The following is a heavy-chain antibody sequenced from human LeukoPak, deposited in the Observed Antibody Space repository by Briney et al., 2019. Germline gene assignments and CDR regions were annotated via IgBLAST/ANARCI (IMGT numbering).Heavy chain of an antibody. J-gene: IGHJ4*02. CDR1: GESFSGYY. D-gene: IGHD3-10*01. CDR3: ARARGEVGIDY. V-gene: IGHV4-34*01. CDR2: INHSGST. Sequence: SETLSLTCAVYGESFSGYYWSWIRQPPGQGLEWIGEINHSGSTNYNPSLKSRVTLSADTSKNQFSLTVSSVTAADTAVYYCARARGEVGIDYWGQGTLVTVSS.